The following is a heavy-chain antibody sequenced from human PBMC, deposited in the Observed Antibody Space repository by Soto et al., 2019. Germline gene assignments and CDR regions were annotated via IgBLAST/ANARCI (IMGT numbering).Heavy chain of an antibody. Sequence: XGSLRLSCAASGFTYSTYTMHWVRQAPGKGLEWVSVIYSGGHTYNADSVSGRFTISRDISKNTLYLQMVSLRVEDTAIYYCATFSFSVSTHYGMDVWGQGTTVTVSS. CDR2: IYSGGHT. CDR3: ATFSFSVSTHYGMDV. J-gene: IGHJ6*02. CDR1: GFTYSTYT. V-gene: IGHV3-66*01. D-gene: IGHD2-2*01.